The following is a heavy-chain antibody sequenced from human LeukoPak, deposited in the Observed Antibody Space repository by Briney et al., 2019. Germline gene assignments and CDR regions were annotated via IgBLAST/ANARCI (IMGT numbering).Heavy chain of an antibody. J-gene: IGHJ3*02. CDR3: ARRMKYYYDSSGYYDAFDI. D-gene: IGHD3-22*01. V-gene: IGHV3-21*01. Sequence: PGGSLRLSCAASGFTFSSYSMNWVRQAPGKGLEWVSSISSSSSYIYYADSVKGRFTISRDNAKNSLYLQMNSLRAEDTAVYYCARRMKYYYDSSGYYDAFDIWGQGTMVTVSS. CDR2: ISSSSSYI. CDR1: GFTFSSYS.